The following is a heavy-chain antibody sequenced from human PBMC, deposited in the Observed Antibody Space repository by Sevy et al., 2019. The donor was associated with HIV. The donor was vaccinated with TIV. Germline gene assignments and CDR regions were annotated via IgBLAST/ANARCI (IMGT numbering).Heavy chain of an antibody. CDR1: GFTFSSYA. Sequence: GGSVRLSCAASGFTFSSYAMSWVRQAPGKGLEWVSAISGSGGSTYYADSVKGRFTISRDNSKNTLYLQMNSLRAEDTAVYYCAKVPVLLWFGEEGGAFDIWGQGTMVTVSS. J-gene: IGHJ3*02. V-gene: IGHV3-23*01. CDR3: AKVPVLLWFGEEGGAFDI. D-gene: IGHD3-10*01. CDR2: ISGSGGST.